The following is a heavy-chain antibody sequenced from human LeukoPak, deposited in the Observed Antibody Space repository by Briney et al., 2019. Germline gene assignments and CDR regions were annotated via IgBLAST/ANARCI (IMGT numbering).Heavy chain of an antibody. CDR1: GGSISSYY. Sequence: SETLSLTCTVSGGSISSYYWSWIRQPPGKGLEWIGYICTSGSTNYNPSLKSRVTISVDTSKNQFSLKLSSVTAADTAVYYCARSFAAGRPPGYWGQGTLVTVSS. CDR3: ARSFAAGRPPGY. D-gene: IGHD6-13*01. V-gene: IGHV4-4*09. J-gene: IGHJ4*02. CDR2: ICTSGST.